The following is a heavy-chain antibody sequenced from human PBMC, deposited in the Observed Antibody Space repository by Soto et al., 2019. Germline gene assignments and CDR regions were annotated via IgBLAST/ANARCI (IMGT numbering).Heavy chain of an antibody. V-gene: IGHV1-2*04. CDR2: INPKFGDT. CDR1: GYTFTAYH. Sequence: QVRLVQSGAEVKEPGDSVRVSCEASGYTFTAYHIYWVRQAPGQGLEWMGWINPKFGDTGYAQDFQGWVSMTSDMSISTVYMELSRLTSDDTAIYYCARNMDYYYGRGSGNGHGVWGQGTTVTVFS. CDR3: ARNMDYYYGRGSGNGHGV. D-gene: IGHD3-10*02. J-gene: IGHJ6*02.